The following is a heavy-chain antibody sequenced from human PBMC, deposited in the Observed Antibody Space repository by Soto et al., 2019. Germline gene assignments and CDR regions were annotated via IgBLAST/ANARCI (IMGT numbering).Heavy chain of an antibody. Sequence: SETLSLTCTVSGGSISSSSFHWGWILQPPGKGLEWIGSIYYSGNTNYSPSLKSRVTISVDTSKKQFSLKLTSVTAADTAMYYCARGYCSSTSCYEFAYWGQGTLVPVSS. V-gene: IGHV4-39*07. CDR1: GGSISSSSFH. CDR3: ARGYCSSTSCYEFAY. CDR2: IYYSGNT. D-gene: IGHD2-2*01. J-gene: IGHJ4*02.